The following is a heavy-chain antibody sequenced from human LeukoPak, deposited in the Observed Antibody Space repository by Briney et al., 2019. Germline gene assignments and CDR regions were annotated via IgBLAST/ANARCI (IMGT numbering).Heavy chain of an antibody. J-gene: IGHJ4*02. CDR2: ISGSGGST. Sequence: GGSLRLSCAASGLTFSSYAMSWVRQAPGKGLEWVSAISGSGGSTYYADSVKGRFTISRDNSKNTLYLQMNSLRAEDTAVYYCAKDRSAYYDSSGYSDWGQGTLVTVSS. CDR3: AKDRSAYYDSSGYSD. D-gene: IGHD3-22*01. CDR1: GLTFSSYA. V-gene: IGHV3-23*01.